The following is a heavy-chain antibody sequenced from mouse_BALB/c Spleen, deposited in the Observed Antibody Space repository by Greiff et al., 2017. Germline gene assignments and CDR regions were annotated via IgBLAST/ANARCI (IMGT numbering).Heavy chain of an antibody. CDR3: AREARLRPLFDY. Sequence: EVQLVESGGGLVQPGGSRKLSCAASGFTFSSFGMHWVRQAPEKGLEWVAYISSGSSTIYYADTVKGRFTISRDNPKNTLFLQMTSLRSEDTAMYYCAREARLRPLFDYWGRGTTLTVAS. CDR1: GFTFSSFG. V-gene: IGHV5-17*02. CDR2: ISSGSSTI. J-gene: IGHJ2*01.